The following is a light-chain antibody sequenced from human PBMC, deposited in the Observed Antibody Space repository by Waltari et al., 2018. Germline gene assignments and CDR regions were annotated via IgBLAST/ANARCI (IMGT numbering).Light chain of an antibody. V-gene: IGKV3-15*01. J-gene: IGKJ2*01. CDR1: QRPRCY. CDR2: DAF. Sequence: IVMTQSPATLAVCPGDRVTLSCRASQRPRCYSVWYQKKPGQSPKLIIHDAFTRATSIPVRFSGSGAETEFTLTISSLLSEDFAVCYRLNDLNLPKAVGQGTKLESK. CDR3: LNDLNLPKA.